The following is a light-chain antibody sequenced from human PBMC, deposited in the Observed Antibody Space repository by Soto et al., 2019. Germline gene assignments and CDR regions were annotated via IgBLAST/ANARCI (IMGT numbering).Light chain of an antibody. CDR3: QQYGSSPRT. J-gene: IGKJ4*01. CDR2: GAS. V-gene: IGKV3-20*01. CDR1: QSVDSSY. Sequence: EIVLTQSPGTLSLSPGERATLSCRASQSVDSSYLAWYQQKPGQAPRLLIYGASSRASGIPDRFSGSGSGTDFILSISRVEPEDFAVYYCQQYGSSPRTFGGGTKVEIK.